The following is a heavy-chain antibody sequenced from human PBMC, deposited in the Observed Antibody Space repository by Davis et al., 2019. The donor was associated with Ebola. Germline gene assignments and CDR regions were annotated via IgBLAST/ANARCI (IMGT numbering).Heavy chain of an antibody. CDR1: GFTFSAHT. J-gene: IGHJ6*02. D-gene: IGHD1-26*01. CDR3: VKEGTTTIWVDSDV. CDR2: ISSSGKT. Sequence: PGGSLRLSCSASGFTFSAHTMHWVRQAPGKGLEYVSVISSSGKTYYADSVKGRFTISRDNSQNNVYLQMTSLRVEDTAVYYCVKEGTTTIWVDSDVWGQGTTVTVSS. V-gene: IGHV3-64D*08.